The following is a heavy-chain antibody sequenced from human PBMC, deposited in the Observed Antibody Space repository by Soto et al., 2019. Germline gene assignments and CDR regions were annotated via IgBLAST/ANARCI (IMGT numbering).Heavy chain of an antibody. D-gene: IGHD3-10*01. CDR3: ARALITMVRGVIIGSGKFDY. CDR1: GGSFSGYY. J-gene: IGHJ4*02. V-gene: IGHV4-34*01. Sequence: SETLSLTCAVYGGSFSGYYWIWIRQPPGKGLEWIGEINHSGSTNYNPSLKSRVTISVDTSKNQFSLKLSSVTAADTAVYYCARALITMVRGVIIGSGKFDYWGQGTLVTVS. CDR2: INHSGST.